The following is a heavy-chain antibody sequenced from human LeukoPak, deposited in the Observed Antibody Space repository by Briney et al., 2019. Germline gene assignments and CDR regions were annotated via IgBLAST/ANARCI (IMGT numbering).Heavy chain of an antibody. CDR3: ARAAPYYGSGREDY. CDR2: IIPIFGTA. CDR1: GGTFSSYA. J-gene: IGHJ4*02. D-gene: IGHD3-10*01. Sequence: GASVKVSCKASGGTFSSYAISWVRQAPGQGLEWMGGIIPIFGTANYAQKFQGRVTITADESTSTAYMELSSLRSEDTAVYYCARAAPYYGSGREDYWGQGTLVTVSS. V-gene: IGHV1-69*13.